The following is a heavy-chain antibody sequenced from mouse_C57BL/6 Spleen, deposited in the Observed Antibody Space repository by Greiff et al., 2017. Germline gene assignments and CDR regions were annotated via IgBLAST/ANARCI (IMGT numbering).Heavy chain of an antibody. V-gene: IGHV1-64*01. CDR3: ARSEDDYCAWFAY. CDR1: GYTFTSYW. D-gene: IGHD2-4*01. CDR2: IHPNSGST. J-gene: IGHJ3*01. Sequence: QVQLQQSGAELVKPGASVKLSCKASGYTFTSYWMHWVKQRPGQGLEWIGMIHPNSGSTNYNEKFKSKATLTVDKSSSTAYMQLSSLTSEDSAVYYCARSEDDYCAWFAYWGQGTLVTVSA.